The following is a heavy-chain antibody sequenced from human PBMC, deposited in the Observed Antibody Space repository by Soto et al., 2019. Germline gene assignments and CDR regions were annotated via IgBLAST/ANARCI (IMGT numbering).Heavy chain of an antibody. J-gene: IGHJ4*02. CDR2: IYTTVST. CDR1: GGSISGYY. Sequence: QVQLQESGPGLVKPSETLSLTCTVSGGSISGYYWSWIRQPAGKGLECIGRIYTTVSTNYNPSFESRVTMSLDTSTNQFSLKLSSVTAADTAVYYCARDDEGLTAAGVYWGQGTLVPVSS. CDR3: ARDDEGLTAAGVY. D-gene: IGHD6-13*01. V-gene: IGHV4-4*07.